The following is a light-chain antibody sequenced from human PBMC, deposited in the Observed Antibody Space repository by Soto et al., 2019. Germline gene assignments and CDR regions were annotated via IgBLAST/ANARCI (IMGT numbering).Light chain of an antibody. V-gene: IGLV2-8*01. J-gene: IGLJ1*01. CDR3: ASYAGGNKV. CDR2: EVT. Sequence: LTQPPSASGSPGQSVTISCTGTSSDVGGYNYVSWYQQHPGKAPKLMIYEVTKRPSGVPDRFSGSKSGNTASLTVSGLLPEDEADYYCASYAGGNKVFGTGTKSPS. CDR1: SSDVGGYNY.